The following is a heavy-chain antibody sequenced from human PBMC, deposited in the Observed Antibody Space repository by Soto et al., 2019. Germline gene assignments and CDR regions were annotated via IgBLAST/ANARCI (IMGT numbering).Heavy chain of an antibody. CDR2: ISGSGGST. CDR3: AKDTSPYSSGYDFDY. J-gene: IGHJ4*02. D-gene: IGHD6-19*01. Sequence: EVQLLESGGGLVQPGGSLRLSCAAAGFTFSSYAMSWVRQAPGKGLEWVSAISGSGGSTYYADSVKGRFTISRDNSKNTLYLQMNSLRAEATALYYCAKDTSPYSSGYDFDYWGQGTLVTVSS. CDR1: GFTFSSYA. V-gene: IGHV3-23*01.